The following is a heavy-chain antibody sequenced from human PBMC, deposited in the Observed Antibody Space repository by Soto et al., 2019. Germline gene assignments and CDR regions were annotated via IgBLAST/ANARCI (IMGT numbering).Heavy chain of an antibody. CDR1: GGSISSSSYY. D-gene: IGHD2-2*01. CDR3: ARAPGYCSSTSCYLKPKYYYYDYGMDV. Sequence: PSETLSLTCTVSGGSISSSSYYWGWIRQPPGKGLEWIGSIYYSGSTYYNPSLKSRVTISVDTSKNQFSLKLSSVTAADTAVYYCARAPGYCSSTSCYLKPKYYYYDYGMDVWGQGTTVTVSS. J-gene: IGHJ6*02. V-gene: IGHV4-39*01. CDR2: IYYSGST.